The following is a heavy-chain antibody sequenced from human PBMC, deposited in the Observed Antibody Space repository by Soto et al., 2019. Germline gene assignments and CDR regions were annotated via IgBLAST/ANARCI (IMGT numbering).Heavy chain of an antibody. CDR3: ARSGDNYNRLDY. CDR1: GFTFSDYY. D-gene: IGHD1-1*01. J-gene: IGHJ4*02. V-gene: IGHV3-11*06. CDR2: SSNSGTFS. Sequence: GGSLRLSCEGSGFTFSDYYISWIRQASGKGLEWISYSSNSGTFSRYADSVKGRFSISGDNTKNLLYLQMNSLRAEDTAVYYCARSGDNYNRLDYWGQGTPVTVSS.